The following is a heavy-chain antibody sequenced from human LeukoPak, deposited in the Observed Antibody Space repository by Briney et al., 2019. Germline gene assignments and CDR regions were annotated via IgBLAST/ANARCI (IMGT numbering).Heavy chain of an antibody. J-gene: IGHJ4*02. CDR3: ARAWNFYFDY. Sequence: SETLSLTCSVSGGSITSYYWSWIRQPAGKGLEWIGRMYNGGSTNYNPSLKSRVTMSLDTSKNQFSLRLRSVTAADTAVYYCARAWNFYFDYWGQGTLVTVSS. V-gene: IGHV4-4*07. D-gene: IGHD1-7*01. CDR1: GGSITSYY. CDR2: MYNGGST.